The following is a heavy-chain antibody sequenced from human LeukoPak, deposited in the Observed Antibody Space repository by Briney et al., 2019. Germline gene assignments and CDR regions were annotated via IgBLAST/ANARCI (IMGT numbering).Heavy chain of an antibody. V-gene: IGHV4-31*03. J-gene: IGHJ4*02. CDR3: ARQMVRGVTLDY. CDR2: IYYSGST. D-gene: IGHD3-10*01. CDR1: GGSISSGGYY. Sequence: PSQTLSLTCTVSGGSISSGGYYWSWIRQHPGKGLEWIGYIYYSGSTYYNPSLKSRVTISVDTSKNQFSLKLSSVTAADTAVYYCARQMVRGVTLDYWGQGTLVTVSS.